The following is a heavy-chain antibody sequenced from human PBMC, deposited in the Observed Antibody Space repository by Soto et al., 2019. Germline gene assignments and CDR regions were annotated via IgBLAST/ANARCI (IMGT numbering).Heavy chain of an antibody. D-gene: IGHD1-26*01. Sequence: QVQLVQSGAEVKKPGASVKVSCKTSGYSFTSYYIHWVRQAPGQGLEWLGVITPGGGSTTYAQKFQGRPTVTRDTSASTAFMELSSLISEDTAVYYCARLLVRFPGMGFDSWGQGTLVTVSS. V-gene: IGHV1-46*01. J-gene: IGHJ4*02. CDR1: GYSFTSYY. CDR2: ITPGGGST. CDR3: ARLLVRFPGMGFDS.